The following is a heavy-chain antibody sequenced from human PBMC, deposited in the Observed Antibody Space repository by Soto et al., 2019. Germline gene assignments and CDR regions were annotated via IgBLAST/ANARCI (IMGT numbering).Heavy chain of an antibody. CDR2: ISHDGSNK. J-gene: IGHJ3*02. CDR3: ARGTLIGYDFWSGYYDDAFDI. CDR1: GFTFSSYA. V-gene: IGHV3-30-3*01. Sequence: QVQLVESGGGVVQPGRSLRLSCAASGFTFSSYAMHWVRQAPGKGLAWVAVISHDGSNKYYADSVKGRFTISRDNSKNTLYLQMNSLRAEDTAVYYCARGTLIGYDFWSGYYDDAFDIWGQGTMVTVSS. D-gene: IGHD3-3*01.